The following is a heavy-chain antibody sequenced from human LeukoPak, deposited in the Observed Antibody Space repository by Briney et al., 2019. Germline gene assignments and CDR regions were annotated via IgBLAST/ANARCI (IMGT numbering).Heavy chain of an antibody. Sequence: SVKVSCKASGGTFSSYAISWVRQAPGQGLEWMGGIIPIFGTANYAQKFQGRVTITADESTSTAYMELSSLRSEDTAVYYCARGRPRDGYNLFDPWGQGTLVTVSS. CDR3: ARGRPRDGYNLFDP. V-gene: IGHV1-69*13. J-gene: IGHJ5*02. CDR1: GGTFSSYA. D-gene: IGHD5-24*01. CDR2: IIPIFGTA.